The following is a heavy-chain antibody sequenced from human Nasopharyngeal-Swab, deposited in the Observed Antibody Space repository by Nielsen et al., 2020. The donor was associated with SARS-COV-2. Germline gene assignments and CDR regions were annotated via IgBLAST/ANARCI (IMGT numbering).Heavy chain of an antibody. J-gene: IGHJ6*02. V-gene: IGHV3-49*04. D-gene: IGHD3-10*01. Sequence: GESLKISCTASGFPFGDYAMSWVRQAPGKRLEWVGVIRSNAYGGTTEYAASVKGRFTISRDDSKSIAYLQMNSLKTEDTAVYYCTILLFGESANFGMDVWGQGTTVTVSS. CDR1: GFPFGDYA. CDR2: IRSNAYGGTT. CDR3: TILLFGESANFGMDV.